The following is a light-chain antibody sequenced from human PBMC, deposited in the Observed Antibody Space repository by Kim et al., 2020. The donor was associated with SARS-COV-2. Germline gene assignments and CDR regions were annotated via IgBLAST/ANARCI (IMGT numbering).Light chain of an antibody. V-gene: IGLV3-21*03. Sequence: PGKTARITCGGNNIGSKSVHWYQQKTGQAPVLVVYDDSDGPSGIPERFSGSNSGNTATLTISRVEAGDEADYYCQVWDSSSDHPVVFGGGTQLTVL. CDR1: NIGSKS. J-gene: IGLJ2*01. CDR2: DDS. CDR3: QVWDSSSDHPVV.